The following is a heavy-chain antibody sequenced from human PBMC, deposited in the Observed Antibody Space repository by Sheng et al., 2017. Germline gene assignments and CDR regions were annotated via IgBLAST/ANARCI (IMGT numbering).Heavy chain of an antibody. CDR3: ARVGPIFGVVKGYYYYMDV. D-gene: IGHD3-3*01. Sequence: QVQLQESGPGLVKPSETLSLTCTVSGYSISSGYYWGWIRQPPGKGLEWIGSIYHSGSTYYNPSLKSRVTISVDTSKNQFSLKLSSVTAADTAVYYCARVGPIFGVVKGYYYYMDVWGQGTTVTVSS. CDR2: IYHSGST. CDR1: GYSISSGYY. J-gene: IGHJ6*03. V-gene: IGHV4-38-2*02.